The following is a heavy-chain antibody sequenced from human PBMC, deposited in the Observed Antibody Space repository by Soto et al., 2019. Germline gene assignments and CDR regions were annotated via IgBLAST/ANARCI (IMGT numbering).Heavy chain of an antibody. CDR3: ARTKCSGGSCYSWSLDY. Sequence: PSETLSLTCTFSCGSITTGGYYWSWIPQLPGKGLEWIGHRYYSESTYYNPSLKSRVSISLDTSKNQFSLKLSFVTAADTAMYYCARTKCSGGSCYSWSLDYWGQGTPVTVSS. J-gene: IGHJ4*02. CDR2: RYYSEST. V-gene: IGHV4-31*03. D-gene: IGHD2-15*01. CDR1: CGSITTGGYY.